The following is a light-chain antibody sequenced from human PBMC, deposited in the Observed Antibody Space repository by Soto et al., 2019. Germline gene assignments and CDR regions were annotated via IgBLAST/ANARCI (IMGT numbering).Light chain of an antibody. J-gene: IGKJ3*01. CDR1: QGISCS. CDR3: QQLNSYPFT. CDR2: AAS. V-gene: IGKV1-9*01. Sequence: DIQLTQSPSVLSASVGDRVTITCRASQGISCSLAWYQQKQGKAHKLLIYAASTLQSGVPSRFSGSVSGTEFTLTISSLQPEDLANYYCQQLNSYPFTFVPATTVDI.